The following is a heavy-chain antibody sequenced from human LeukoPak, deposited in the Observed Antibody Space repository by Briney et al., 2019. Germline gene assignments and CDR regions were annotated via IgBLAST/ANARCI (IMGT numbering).Heavy chain of an antibody. CDR3: ARLVGLSTTASY. V-gene: IGHV1-2*02. Sequence: GASVKVSCKASGYTFIGYYLYWVRQAPGQGLEWMGWINPTSGCTNYAQKFQDRVTMTRDTSINTAYMELSRLTSDDTAVYYCARLVGLSTTASYWGQGTLVIVSS. J-gene: IGHJ4*02. CDR2: INPTSGCT. D-gene: IGHD5/OR15-5a*01. CDR1: GYTFIGYY.